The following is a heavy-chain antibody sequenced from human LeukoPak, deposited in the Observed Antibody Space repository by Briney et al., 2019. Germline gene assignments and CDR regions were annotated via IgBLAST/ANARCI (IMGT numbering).Heavy chain of an antibody. D-gene: IGHD1-1*01. J-gene: IGHJ4*02. CDR3: AKDRRTTRGISIGFDY. CDR2: IRYDGSNK. Sequence: PGGSLRLSCAASEFTFSSYGMHWVRQAPGKGLEWVAFIRYDGSNKYYADSVKGRFTISRDNSKNTLYLQMNSLRAEDTAVYYCAKDRRTTRGISIGFDYWGQGTLVTVSS. V-gene: IGHV3-30*02. CDR1: EFTFSSYG.